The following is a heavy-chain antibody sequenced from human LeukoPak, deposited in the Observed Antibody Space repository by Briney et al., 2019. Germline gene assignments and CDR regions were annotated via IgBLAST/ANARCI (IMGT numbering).Heavy chain of an antibody. Sequence: SETLSLTCAVYGGSFSGYYWSWIRQPPGKGLEWIGEINHSGSTNYNPSLKSRVTISVDTSKNQFSLKLSSVTAADTAVYYCARGRTNYYGSGTALDYWGQGTLVTVSS. J-gene: IGHJ4*02. V-gene: IGHV4-34*01. CDR3: ARGRTNYYGSGTALDY. CDR2: INHSGST. D-gene: IGHD3-10*01. CDR1: GGSFSGYY.